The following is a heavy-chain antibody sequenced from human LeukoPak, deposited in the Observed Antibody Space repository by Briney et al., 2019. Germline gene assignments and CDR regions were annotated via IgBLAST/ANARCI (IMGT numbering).Heavy chain of an antibody. V-gene: IGHV3-30*02. CDR3: AKDLGYSYGYVDY. Sequence: GGSLRLSCAASGFTFSSFGMHWVRQAPGKGLEWVALIRYDGSNKYYADSVKGRFTISRDNSKNTLYLQVNSLRAEDTAMHYCAKDLGYSYGYVDYWGQGALVTVSS. J-gene: IGHJ4*02. CDR2: IRYDGSNK. CDR1: GFTFSSFG. D-gene: IGHD5-18*01.